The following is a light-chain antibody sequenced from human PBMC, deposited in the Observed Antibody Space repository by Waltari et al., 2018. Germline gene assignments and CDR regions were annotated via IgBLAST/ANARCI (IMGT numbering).Light chain of an antibody. CDR2: AIS. V-gene: IGKV1-27*01. CDR3: QKYNSAPWT. Sequence: DIQMTQSPPSLSASVGDRVTITCRASQDISTSLAWYQQKPGKVPKVLIFAISTLQSGVPSRFSGSGSGTDFTLTISSLQPEDVATYYCQKYNSAPWTFGQGTRVEIK. J-gene: IGKJ1*01. CDR1: QDISTS.